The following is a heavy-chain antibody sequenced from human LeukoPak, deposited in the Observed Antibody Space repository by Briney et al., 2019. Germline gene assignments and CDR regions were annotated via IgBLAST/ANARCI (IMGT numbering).Heavy chain of an antibody. J-gene: IGHJ5*02. Sequence: GGSLRLSCAASGFTFSSYGMHWVRQAPGKGLEWVAFIRYDGSNKYYADSVKGRFTISRDNSKNTLYLQMNSLRAEDTAVYHCVTNNPFDPWGQGTLVTVSS. D-gene: IGHD1-14*01. CDR3: VTNNPFDP. CDR2: IRYDGSNK. CDR1: GFTFSSYG. V-gene: IGHV3-30*02.